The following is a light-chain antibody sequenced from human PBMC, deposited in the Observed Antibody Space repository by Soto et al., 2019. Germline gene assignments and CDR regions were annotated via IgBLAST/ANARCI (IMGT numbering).Light chain of an antibody. CDR2: AAS. CDR1: QGISNR. J-gene: IGKJ3*01. CDR3: LQDHVSLT. V-gene: IGKV1-6*01. Sequence: AIQMTQSPSSLSASVGDRVTITCRASQGISNRLAWYQQKPGKAPKLLIYAASTLQSGVPPRFSGSGSGTDFTLTISSLQPEDFATYHCLQDHVSLTFGPGTTVDIK.